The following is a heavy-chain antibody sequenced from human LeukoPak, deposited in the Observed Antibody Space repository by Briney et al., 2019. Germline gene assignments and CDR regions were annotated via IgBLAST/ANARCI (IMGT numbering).Heavy chain of an antibody. J-gene: IGHJ3*02. V-gene: IGHV3-21*01. CDR3: ARDRIIYGDYGDAFDI. Sequence: PGGSLRLSCAASGFTFSSFSMNWVRQAPGKGLEWDSSITSGNYMYYADSVKGRFTISRDNAKNSLYLQMNSLRAEDTAVYYCARDRIIYGDYGDAFDIWGQGTMVTVSS. CDR1: GFTFSSFS. D-gene: IGHD4-17*01. CDR2: ITSGNYM.